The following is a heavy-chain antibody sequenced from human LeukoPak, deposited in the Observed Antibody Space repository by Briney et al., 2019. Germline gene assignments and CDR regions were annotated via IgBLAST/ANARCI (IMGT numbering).Heavy chain of an antibody. CDR3: ARENYYDSSGIFDY. D-gene: IGHD3-22*01. CDR1: GYTFTGYY. CDR2: INPNSGGT. Sequence: ASVKVSCKASGYTFTGYYMHWVRQAPGQGLEWMGWINPNSGGTNYAQKFQGRVTMTRDTSISTAYMELSRLRSDDTAVYYCARENYYDSSGIFDYWGQGTLVTASS. J-gene: IGHJ4*02. V-gene: IGHV1-2*02.